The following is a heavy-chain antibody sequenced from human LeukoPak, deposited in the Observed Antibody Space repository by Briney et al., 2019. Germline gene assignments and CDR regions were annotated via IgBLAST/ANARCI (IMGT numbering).Heavy chain of an antibody. D-gene: IGHD3-3*01. CDR2: INNRGSN. Sequence: SETLSLTCAVYGGSFSVYYWSWLRQPPGKGREWIGEINNRGSNNYNPSLKSRVTISVDTSKNQFSLKLRSVTAADTAVYYCARTFRESYYDFWSGYSTLDYWGQGTLVTVSS. CDR1: GGSFSVYY. CDR3: ARTFRESYYDFWSGYSTLDY. J-gene: IGHJ4*02. V-gene: IGHV4-34*01.